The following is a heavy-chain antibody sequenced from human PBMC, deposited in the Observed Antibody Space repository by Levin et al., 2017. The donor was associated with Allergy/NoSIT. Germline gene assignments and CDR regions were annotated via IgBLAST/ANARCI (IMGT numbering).Heavy chain of an antibody. Sequence: SQTLSLTCSVSGGSVSSYYWSWVRQSAGKGLEWIGRISSSGNTNYSPSLKSRLTVSLDRSKNQFSLKLTSVTAADTAVYYCASDTGSGWYASWGQGTLVTVSS. V-gene: IGHV4-4*07. CDR2: ISSSGNT. D-gene: IGHD6-19*01. CDR3: ASDTGSGWYAS. J-gene: IGHJ5*01. CDR1: GGSVSSYY.